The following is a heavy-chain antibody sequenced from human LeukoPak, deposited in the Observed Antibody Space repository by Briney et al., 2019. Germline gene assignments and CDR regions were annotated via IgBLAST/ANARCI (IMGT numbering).Heavy chain of an antibody. D-gene: IGHD3-10*01. V-gene: IGHV1-18*01. J-gene: IGHJ4*02. CDR2: ISAYNGNT. Sequence: GASVKVSCKASGYTFSSYGISWVRQAPGQGLEWMGWISAYNGNTNYAQKFQGRVTITADESTSTAYMELSSLRSEDTAVYYCAVNMVRGVIITFDYWGQGTLVTVSS. CDR3: AVNMVRGVIITFDY. CDR1: GYTFSSYG.